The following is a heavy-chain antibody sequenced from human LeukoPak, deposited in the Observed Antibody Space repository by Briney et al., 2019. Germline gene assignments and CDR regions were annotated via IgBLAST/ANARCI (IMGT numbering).Heavy chain of an antibody. CDR2: IKQDGSEK. Sequence: PGGSLRLSCAASGFTFSSYWMSWVRQAPGKGLEWVANIKQDGSEKYYVDSVKGRFTISRDNAKNSLYLQMNSLRAEDTAVYYCARDDCSSTSCYSYYYGMDVWGRGTTVTVSS. CDR1: GFTFSSYW. CDR3: ARDDCSSTSCYSYYYGMDV. D-gene: IGHD2-2*02. V-gene: IGHV3-7*01. J-gene: IGHJ6*02.